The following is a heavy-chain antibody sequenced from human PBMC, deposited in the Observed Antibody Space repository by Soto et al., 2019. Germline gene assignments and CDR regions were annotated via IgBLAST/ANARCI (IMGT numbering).Heavy chain of an antibody. Sequence: QVQLVESGGGVVQPGRSLRLSCAASGFTFSSYGMHWVRQAPGKGLEWVAFISYDGINKYYADSVKGRVTISRDNSKNTQYLQMSSLRAEETAVYYCAKDRWVRQLRSYFDYWGQGTLVTVSS. V-gene: IGHV3-30*18. CDR1: GFTFSSYG. J-gene: IGHJ4*02. D-gene: IGHD4-17*01. CDR3: AKDRWVRQLRSYFDY. CDR2: ISYDGINK.